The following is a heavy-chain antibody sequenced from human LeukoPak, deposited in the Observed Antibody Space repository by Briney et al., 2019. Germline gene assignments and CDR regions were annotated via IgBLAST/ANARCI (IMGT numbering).Heavy chain of an antibody. J-gene: IGHJ3*02. CDR2: LTDSGGTT. D-gene: IGHD5-24*01. V-gene: IGHV3-23*01. CDR3: VRRGGSDGWGAFDI. CDR1: GFTFSSYA. Sequence: PGGSLRLSCVASGFTFSSYAMGWVRQAPGKRPEWVSSLTDSGGTTYYVDSVKGWFTISRDNSKNTLSLQMNSLSREDTAIYYCVRRGGSDGWGAFDIWGQGTVVTVSS.